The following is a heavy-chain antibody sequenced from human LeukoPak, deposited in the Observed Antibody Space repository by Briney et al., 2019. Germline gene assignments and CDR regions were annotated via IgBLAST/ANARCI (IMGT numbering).Heavy chain of an antibody. J-gene: IGHJ4*02. CDR2: ISSSSTI. V-gene: IGHV3-48*01. D-gene: IGHD1-26*01. CDR1: GFTFSSYS. CDR3: ARDQGGSYFYYFDY. Sequence: GGSLRLSCAASGFTFSSYSMNWVRQAPGKGLEWVSYISSSSTIYYADSVKGRFTISRDNAKNSLYLQMNSLRAEDTAVYYCARDQGGSYFYYFDYWGQGTLVTVSS.